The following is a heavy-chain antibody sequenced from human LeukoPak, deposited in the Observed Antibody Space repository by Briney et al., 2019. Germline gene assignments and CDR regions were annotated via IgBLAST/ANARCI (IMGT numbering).Heavy chain of an antibody. CDR2: ISSSSSYI. Sequence: GGSLRLSCAASGFTFSSYSMNWVRQAPGKGLEWVSSISSSSSYIYYADSVKGRFTISRDNAKNSLYLQMNSLRAEDTAVYYSAREVQWLGNYFDYWGQGTLVTVSS. V-gene: IGHV3-21*01. CDR1: GFTFSSYS. J-gene: IGHJ4*02. CDR3: AREVQWLGNYFDY. D-gene: IGHD6-19*01.